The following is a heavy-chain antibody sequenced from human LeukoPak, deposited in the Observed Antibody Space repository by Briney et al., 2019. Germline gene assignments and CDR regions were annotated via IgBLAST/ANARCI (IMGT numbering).Heavy chain of an antibody. J-gene: IGHJ4*02. CDR2: IKQDGSEK. V-gene: IGHV3-7*01. D-gene: IGHD4-17*01. CDR3: AREGRYSTVTKFDY. Sequence: GGSLRLSCAASGFTFSSYWMSWVRQAPGKGLEWVANIKQDGSEKYYVDSVKGRFTISRDNAKNSLYLQMNSLRAEDAAVCYCAREGRYSTVTKFDYWGQGTLVTVSS. CDR1: GFTFSSYW.